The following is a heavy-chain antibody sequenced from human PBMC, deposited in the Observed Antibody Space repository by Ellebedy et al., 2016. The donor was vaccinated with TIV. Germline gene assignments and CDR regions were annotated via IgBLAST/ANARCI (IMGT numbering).Heavy chain of an antibody. V-gene: IGHV4-39*07. CDR3: ARCSIGSGLDY. CDR1: GGSISSSSYY. J-gene: IGHJ4*02. D-gene: IGHD3-3*01. Sequence: MPSETLSLTCTVSGGSISSSSYYWGWIRQPPGQGLEWIGEINHSGSTNYNPSLKSRVTISVDTSKNQFSLKLSSVTAADTAVYYCARCSIGSGLDYWGQGTLVTVSS. CDR2: INHSGST.